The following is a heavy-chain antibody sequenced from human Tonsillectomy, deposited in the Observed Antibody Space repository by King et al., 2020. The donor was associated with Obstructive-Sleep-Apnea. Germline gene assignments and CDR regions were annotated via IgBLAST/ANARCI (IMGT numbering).Heavy chain of an antibody. CDR1: GFTFSSYA. CDR3: ARAYDFWSGYYTGCGY. J-gene: IGHJ4*02. V-gene: IGHV3-30*04. CDR2: ISYDGSNK. D-gene: IGHD3-3*01. Sequence: VQLVESGGGVVQPGRSLRLSCAASGFTFSSYAMHWVRQAPGTGLEWVAVISYDGSNKYYADSVKGRFTISRDNSKNTLYLQMNSLRAEDTAVYYCARAYDFWSGYYTGCGYWGQGTLVTVSS.